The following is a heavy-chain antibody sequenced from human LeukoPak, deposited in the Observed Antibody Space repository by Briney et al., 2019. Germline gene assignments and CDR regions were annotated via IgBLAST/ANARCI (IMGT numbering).Heavy chain of an antibody. V-gene: IGHV3-23*01. J-gene: IGHJ6*02. CDR2: ISGSGGNT. CDR3: AKWFLGLDV. CDR1: GFTFSGYA. Sequence: GGSLRLSCAASGFTFSGYAFIWVRQAPGKGLEWVSGISGSGGNTDYADSVKGRFTISRDNTKNTPSLQMNSLRAEDTAVYYCAKWFLGLDVWGQGTTVTVSS. D-gene: IGHD2/OR15-2a*01.